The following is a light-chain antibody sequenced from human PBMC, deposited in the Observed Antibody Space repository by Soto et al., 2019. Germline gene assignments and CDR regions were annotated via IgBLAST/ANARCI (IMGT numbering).Light chain of an antibody. CDR3: QHYDHVQVT. CDR2: DAS. Sequence: EIQVTQSPSSLSASVGDRVTITCQASQDIDNYLNWYQQKPGKAPNLLIYDASNLETGVPSRFSGGGSGTDFTFTITSLQPEDIATYYCQHYDHVQVTFGQGTRLEI. J-gene: IGKJ5*01. V-gene: IGKV1-33*01. CDR1: QDIDNY.